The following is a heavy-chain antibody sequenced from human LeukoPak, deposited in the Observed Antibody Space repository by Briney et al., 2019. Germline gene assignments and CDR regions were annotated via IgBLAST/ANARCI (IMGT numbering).Heavy chain of an antibody. J-gene: IGHJ4*02. CDR1: GYTFTGYY. CDR2: INPNSGGT. V-gene: IGHV1-2*04. D-gene: IGHD3-10*01. CDR3: ARGKGYGSGSYSEFGY. Sequence: GASVKVSCKASGYTFTGYYMHWVRQAPGQGLEWMGWINPNSGGTNYAQKFQGWVTMTRDTSISTAYMELSRLRSDDTAVYYCARGKGYGSGSYSEFGYWGQGTLVTVSS.